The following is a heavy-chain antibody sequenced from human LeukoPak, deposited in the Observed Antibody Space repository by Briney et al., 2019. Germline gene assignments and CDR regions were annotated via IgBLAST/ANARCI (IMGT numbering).Heavy chain of an antibody. CDR3: HGSGSYYNNWFDP. V-gene: IGHV4-34*01. J-gene: IGHJ5*02. D-gene: IGHD3-10*01. Sequence: KPSETLSLTCAVYGGSFSGYYWSWIRQPPGKGLEWIGEINHSGSTSYNPSLKSRVTISVDTSKNQFSLKLSSVTAADTAVYYCHGSGSYYNNWFDPWGQGTLVTVSS. CDR1: GGSFSGYY. CDR2: INHSGST.